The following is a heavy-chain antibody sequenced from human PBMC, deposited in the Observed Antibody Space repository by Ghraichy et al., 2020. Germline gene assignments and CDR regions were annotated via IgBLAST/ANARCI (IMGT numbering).Heavy chain of an antibody. D-gene: IGHD1-14*01. CDR2: ISGSGGST. V-gene: IGHV3-23*01. CDR3: AKWEPVIVATIPNWFDP. Sequence: GGSLRLSCAASGFTFSSYAMSWVRQAPGKGLEWVSAISGSGGSTYYADSVKGRFTISRDNSKNTLYLQMNSLRAEDTAVYYCAKWEPVIVATIPNWFDPWGQGTLVTVSS. J-gene: IGHJ5*02. CDR1: GFTFSSYA.